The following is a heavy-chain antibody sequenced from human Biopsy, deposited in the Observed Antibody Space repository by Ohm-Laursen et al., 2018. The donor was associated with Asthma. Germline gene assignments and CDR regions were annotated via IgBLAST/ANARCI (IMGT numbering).Heavy chain of an antibody. V-gene: IGHV4-59*01. CDR2: VYYSGST. CDR3: ARGVDRVTGLLDHFDA. D-gene: IGHD2-8*02. Sequence: TLSLTCTVSGGSINNFYWSWIRQPPGKGLESIGHVYYSGSTNYNPSLKSRVTISIDASKNQFSLKLTSVTAADTAVSYCARGVDRVTGLLDHFDAWGQGTLVTVSS. J-gene: IGHJ4*02. CDR1: GGSINNFY.